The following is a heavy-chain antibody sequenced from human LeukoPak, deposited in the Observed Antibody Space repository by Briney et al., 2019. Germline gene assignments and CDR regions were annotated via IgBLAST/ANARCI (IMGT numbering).Heavy chain of an antibody. CDR2: IKSDGSST. D-gene: IGHD3/OR15-3a*01. Sequence: GGSLRLSCAASGFTFSSCWKHWVRQAPGKGLVWVSHIKSDGSSTNYADSVKGRFTISRDNAKNTLYLQMDSLRAEDTPVYYCATTGTDYYFDYWGQGTLVTVSS. CDR1: GFTFSSCW. CDR3: ATTGTDYYFDY. J-gene: IGHJ4*02. V-gene: IGHV3-74*01.